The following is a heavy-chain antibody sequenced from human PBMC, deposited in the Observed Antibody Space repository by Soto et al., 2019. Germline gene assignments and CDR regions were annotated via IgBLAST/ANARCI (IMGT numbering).Heavy chain of an antibody. V-gene: IGHV3-48*03. CDR2: ISSSGSTA. D-gene: IGHD1-26*01. CDR1: GFTFSRFE. CDR3: AKSRVGATCFDY. J-gene: IGHJ4*02. Sequence: LRLSCAASGFTFSRFELHWVRQAPGKGLEWISYISSSGSTAYYASSVEGRFTISRDNANNSVYLQMDSLRAEDTAVYYCAKSRVGATCFDYWGQGTLVTVSS.